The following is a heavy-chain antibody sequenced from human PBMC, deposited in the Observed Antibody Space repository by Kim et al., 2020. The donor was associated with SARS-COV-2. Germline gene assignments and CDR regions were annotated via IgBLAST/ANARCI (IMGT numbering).Heavy chain of an antibody. J-gene: IGHJ4*02. CDR1: GYPFNNYA. CDR2: INTNTGKP. Sequence: ASVKVSCKASGYPFNNYAMNWVRQAPGQGLEWMGWINTNTGKPAYAQAFTGRFVFSLETSVSTAYLQISSVEAEDTAVYYCAILSANGLFDCWGQGTLVTVSS. V-gene: IGHV7-4-1*02. CDR3: AILSANGLFDC. D-gene: IGHD3-3*02.